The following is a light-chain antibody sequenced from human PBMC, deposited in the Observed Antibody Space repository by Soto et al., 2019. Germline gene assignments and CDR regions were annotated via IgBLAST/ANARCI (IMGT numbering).Light chain of an antibody. Sequence: DIQMTQSPSSLSASVGDRVTITFRSSQGINNYLAWYQQKPGKVPRLLIYAASTLQSGVPSRFSGSGSGTDFTLTISSLQPEDVATYYCQKYNSAVDTFGGGTKVDIK. CDR2: AAS. J-gene: IGKJ4*01. CDR1: QGINNY. CDR3: QKYNSAVDT. V-gene: IGKV1-27*01.